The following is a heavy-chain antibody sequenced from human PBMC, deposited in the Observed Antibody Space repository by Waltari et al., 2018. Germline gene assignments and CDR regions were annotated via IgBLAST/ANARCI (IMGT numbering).Heavy chain of an antibody. CDR3: ARDRRGYFDY. V-gene: IGHV3-21*01. CDR2: ISGDSRFI. Sequence: EVQLVESGGGLVKPGGSLRLPCAASGFTFSGYSMNWVRQAPGKGLEWVSSISGDSRFIYYADSVNGRFTISSDDAKNSLYLQMNSLRVEDTAVYYCARDRRGYFDYWGPGTLVSVSS. D-gene: IGHD3-16*01. CDR1: GFTFSGYS. J-gene: IGHJ4*02.